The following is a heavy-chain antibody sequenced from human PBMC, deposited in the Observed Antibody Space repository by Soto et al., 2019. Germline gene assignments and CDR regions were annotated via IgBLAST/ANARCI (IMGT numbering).Heavy chain of an antibody. CDR3: ARGFGNYLWGHYRPYIDY. V-gene: IGHV4-34*01. CDR1: SGCFSDSY. CDR2: INDSGRA. Sequence: AETLSLTFAAYSGCFSDSYWSWIRQPPLKVLHWIGEINDSGRANYSPSLKSRVTITIDTSEKQSSLKMTSVTAADTAVYYCARGFGNYLWGHYRPYIDYWAQGNLVTASS. J-gene: IGHJ4*02. D-gene: IGHD3-16*02.